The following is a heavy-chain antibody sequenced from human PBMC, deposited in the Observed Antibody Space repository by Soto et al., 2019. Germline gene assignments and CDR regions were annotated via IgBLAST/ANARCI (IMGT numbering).Heavy chain of an antibody. J-gene: IGHJ4*02. Sequence: SATLSLACAIFGDSVSSNSAAWNWIRQSPSRGLEWLGRTYYRSKWYNDYAVSVKSRITINPDTSKNQFSLQLNSVTPEDTAVYYCARGGAAGVGLFDYWGQGTLVTVSS. D-gene: IGHD6-13*01. V-gene: IGHV6-1*01. CDR3: ARGGAAGVGLFDY. CDR1: GDSVSSNSAA. CDR2: TYYRSKWYN.